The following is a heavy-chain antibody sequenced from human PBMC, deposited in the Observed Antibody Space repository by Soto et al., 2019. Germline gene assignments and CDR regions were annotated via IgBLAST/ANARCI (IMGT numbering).Heavy chain of an antibody. Sequence: QVQLQESGPGLVKPSQTLSLTCTVSGASMNSVAFYWNWVRQHPETGLEWIGYVYYTGGAYYNPSLKSRAAISIDTSRSQFSLKLNSVTAADTVVYYCARSIGTRPYFDYWGQGSLVTVSS. J-gene: IGHJ4*02. V-gene: IGHV4-31*03. CDR3: ARSIGTRPYFDY. CDR1: GASMNSVAFY. CDR2: VYYTGGA. D-gene: IGHD6-6*01.